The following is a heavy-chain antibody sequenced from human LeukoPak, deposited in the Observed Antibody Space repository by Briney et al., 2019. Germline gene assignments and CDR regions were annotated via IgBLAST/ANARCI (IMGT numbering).Heavy chain of an antibody. J-gene: IGHJ5*02. CDR1: GFTFSSYS. V-gene: IGHV3-48*04. CDR2: ISSSSSTI. CDR3: ARDEIRTQQPAHFDP. D-gene: IGHD6-13*01. Sequence: GGSLRLSCAASGFTFSSYSMNWVRQAPGKGLEWVSYISSSSSTIYYADSVKGRFTISRDNAKNSLYLQMNSLRAEDTAVYYCARDEIRTQQPAHFDPWGQGTLVTVSS.